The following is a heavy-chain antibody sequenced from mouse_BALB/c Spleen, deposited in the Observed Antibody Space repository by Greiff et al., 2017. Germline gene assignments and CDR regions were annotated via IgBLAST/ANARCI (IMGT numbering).Heavy chain of an antibody. CDR1: GYAFTNYL. J-gene: IGHJ4*01. D-gene: IGHD4-1*01. V-gene: IGHV1-54*01. CDR2: INPGSGGT. Sequence: QVQLKESGAELVRPGTSVKVSCKASGYAFTNYLIEWVKQRPGQGLEWIGVINPGSGGTNYNEKFKGKATLTADKSSSTAYMQLSSLTSDDSAVYFCARSANWDVGYAMDYWGQGTSVTVSS. CDR3: ARSANWDVGYAMDY.